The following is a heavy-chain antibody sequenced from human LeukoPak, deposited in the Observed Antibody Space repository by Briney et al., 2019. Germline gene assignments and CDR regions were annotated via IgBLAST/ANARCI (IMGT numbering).Heavy chain of an antibody. D-gene: IGHD3-3*01. CDR1: GYIFSTYD. Sequence: ASVKVPCKASGYIFSTYDIHWVRQATGQGLEWMGWVNPNSGNTDFGQKFQGRLTITRNTSISTVYMELSSLRSEDTAVYYCARQSEFLEWLYYFDSWGQGTLVTVSS. V-gene: IGHV1-8*03. CDR2: VNPNSGNT. J-gene: IGHJ4*02. CDR3: ARQSEFLEWLYYFDS.